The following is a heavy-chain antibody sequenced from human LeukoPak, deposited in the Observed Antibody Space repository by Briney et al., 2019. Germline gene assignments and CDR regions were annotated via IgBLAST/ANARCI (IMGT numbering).Heavy chain of an antibody. CDR2: INHSGGT. D-gene: IGHD3-10*01. J-gene: IGHJ4*02. V-gene: IGHV4-34*01. CDR3: ARGVDYYGV. Sequence: SETLSLTCAVYGGSFSGYSWNWIRQPPVKGLEWIGEINHSGGTNYNPSLKSRVTISIDTSKKQFSLKLSSVTAADTAVYYCARGVDYYGVWGQGTLVTVSS. CDR1: GGSFSGYS.